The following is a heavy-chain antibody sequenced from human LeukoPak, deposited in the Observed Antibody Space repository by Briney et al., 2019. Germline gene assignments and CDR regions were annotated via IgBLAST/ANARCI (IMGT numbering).Heavy chain of an antibody. Sequence: ASVKVSCKASGGTFSSYAISWVRQAPGQGLEWMGWISAYNGKTNSAQKFQGRVTMTTDTSTSTAYMDLRSLRSDDTAVYYCARGWAPRKEWLILNWFDPWGQGTLVTVSS. D-gene: IGHD5-12*01. J-gene: IGHJ5*02. CDR2: ISAYNGKT. V-gene: IGHV1-18*01. CDR1: GGTFSSYA. CDR3: ARGWAPRKEWLILNWFDP.